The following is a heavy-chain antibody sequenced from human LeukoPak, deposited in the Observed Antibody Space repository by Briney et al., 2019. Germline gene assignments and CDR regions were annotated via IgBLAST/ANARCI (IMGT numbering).Heavy chain of an antibody. CDR2: IYTSGST. CDR1: GGSISSYH. Sequence: SETLSLTCTVSGGSISSYHWSWIRQAAGKGLEWIGRIYTSGSTNYNPSLKSRVTMSVDTSKNQFSLKLSSVTAADTAVYYCAREGQWLSHWFDPWGQGTLVTVSS. CDR3: AREGQWLSHWFDP. D-gene: IGHD6-19*01. V-gene: IGHV4-4*07. J-gene: IGHJ5*02.